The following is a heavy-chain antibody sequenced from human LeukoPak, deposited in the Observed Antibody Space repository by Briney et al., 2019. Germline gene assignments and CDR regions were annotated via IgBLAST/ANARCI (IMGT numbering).Heavy chain of an antibody. CDR1: GYSFTSYW. D-gene: IGHD2-2*01. Sequence: GESLKISCKGSGYSFTSYWIGWVRQMPGKGLEWMGIIYPGDSDTRYSPSFQGQVTISADKSISTAYLQWSSLKASDTAMYYCARSSSYCSGTSCPFDYWGQGTLVTVSS. V-gene: IGHV5-51*01. CDR3: ARSSSYCSGTSCPFDY. CDR2: IYPGDSDT. J-gene: IGHJ4*02.